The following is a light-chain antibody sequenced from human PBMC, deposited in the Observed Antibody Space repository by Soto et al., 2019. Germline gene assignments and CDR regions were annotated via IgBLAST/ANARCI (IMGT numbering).Light chain of an antibody. J-gene: IGKJ1*01. CDR1: QSISSW. CDR2: AAS. V-gene: IGKV1-6*01. CDR3: LQDYNYPRT. Sequence: IRMTQLTPTLSAPVGDRVTITCRASQSISSWLAWYQQKPGKAPKLLIYAASSLQSGVPSRFSGSGSGTDFTLTISSLQPEDFATYYCLQDYNYPRTFGQGTKVDI.